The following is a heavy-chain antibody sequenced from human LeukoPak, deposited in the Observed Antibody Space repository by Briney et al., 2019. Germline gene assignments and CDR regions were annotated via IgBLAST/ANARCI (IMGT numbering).Heavy chain of an antibody. J-gene: IGHJ4*02. D-gene: IGHD3-22*01. CDR3: ARVSSATIAAFDY. V-gene: IGHV3-30*02. Sequence: GSLKLSCAASGFTFSSYGMHWVRQAPGKGLEWVAFIRYDGSNKYYADSVKGRFTISRDNSKNTPYLQMNSLRAEDTAVYYCARVSSATIAAFDYWGQGTLVTVSS. CDR1: GFTFSSYG. CDR2: IRYDGSNK.